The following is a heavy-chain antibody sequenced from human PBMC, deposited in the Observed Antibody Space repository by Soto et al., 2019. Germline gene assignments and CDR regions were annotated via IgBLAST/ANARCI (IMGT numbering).Heavy chain of an antibody. CDR2: INHLETT. J-gene: IGHJ4*02. V-gene: IGHV4-30-2*01. CDR3: ARVGGSDSFYY. CDR1: GASITFGGYS. Sequence: PSETLSLTCTVSGASITFGGYSWSWIRQTPGKDLEWIGYINHLETTFYNPSFESRLTLSIDRAKNQFSLKLHSMSAADRAVYFCARVGGSDSFYYWGQGILVTVSA. D-gene: IGHD1-26*01.